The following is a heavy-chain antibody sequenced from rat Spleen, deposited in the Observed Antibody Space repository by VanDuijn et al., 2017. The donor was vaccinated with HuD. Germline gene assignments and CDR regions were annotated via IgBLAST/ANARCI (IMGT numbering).Heavy chain of an antibody. CDR1: GFTFNNYG. D-gene: IGHD4-4*01. Sequence: EVQLVESGGGLVQSGRSLKLSCAVSGFTFNNYGMAWVRQTPTKGLEWVASISTSGGSTYYRDSVKGRFTVSRDNAKSTLYLQMDSLRSEDTATYYCARRGNSVYWNFDFWGPGTMVTVSS. J-gene: IGHJ1*01. V-gene: IGHV5S13*01. CDR3: ARRGNSVYWNFDF. CDR2: ISTSGGST.